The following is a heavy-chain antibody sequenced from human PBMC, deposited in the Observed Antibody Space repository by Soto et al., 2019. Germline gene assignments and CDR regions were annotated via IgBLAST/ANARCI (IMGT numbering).Heavy chain of an antibody. V-gene: IGHV1-69*08. Sequence: QVQLVQSGAEVKKPGSSVKVSCKASGGTFSTYTINWVRQAPGQGLEWMGRIIPLLDVTNNAQRFQGRVTLTADKSTSTVYMELTSLTSKDTAVYYCARDSGTVGYDDSWGQGTLVTVSS. D-gene: IGHD3-10*01. CDR3: ARDSGTVGYDDS. CDR2: IIPLLDVT. CDR1: GGTFSTYT. J-gene: IGHJ4*02.